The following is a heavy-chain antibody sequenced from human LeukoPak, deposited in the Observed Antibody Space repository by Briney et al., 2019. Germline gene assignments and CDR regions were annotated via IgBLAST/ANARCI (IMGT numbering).Heavy chain of an antibody. J-gene: IGHJ4*02. CDR3: ARDPRGYNWNDVGYFDY. CDR2: ISSSSSYI. CDR1: GFTFSSYS. Sequence: AGSLRLSCAASGFTFSSYSMNWVRQAPGKGLEWVSSISSSSSYIYYADSVKGRFTISRDNAKNSLYLQMNSLRAEDTAVYYCARDPRGYNWNDVGYFDYWGQGTLVTVSS. V-gene: IGHV3-21*01. D-gene: IGHD1-1*01.